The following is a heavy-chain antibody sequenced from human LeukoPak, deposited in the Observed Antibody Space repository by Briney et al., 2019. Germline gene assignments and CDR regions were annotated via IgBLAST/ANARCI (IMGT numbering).Heavy chain of an antibody. CDR1: GFSFSTYS. CDR3: ATDSPETAAFDY. CDR2: IVGSSSNI. J-gene: IGHJ4*02. V-gene: IGHV3-48*04. D-gene: IGHD1-1*01. Sequence: PGGSLRLSCTASGFSFSTYSMNWVRQAPGKGLEWVSYIVGSSSNIYYADSVKGRFTISRDNAKNSLYLQMDSLRAEDTAVYYCATDSPETAAFDYWGQGTLLTVSS.